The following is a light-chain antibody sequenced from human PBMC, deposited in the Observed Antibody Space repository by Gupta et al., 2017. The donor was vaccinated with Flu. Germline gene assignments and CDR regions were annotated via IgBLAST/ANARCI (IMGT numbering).Light chain of an antibody. CDR1: QSVSDNF. J-gene: IGKJ4*01. CDR3: QQYGGLPLT. Sequence: ERATLPCRASQSVSDNFLAWHQLKPGQAPRRLIYGASSRATGIPDRFRGRGSGTEFNLTITTLEPEDFAVYYCQQYGGLPLTFGGGTKVEIK. V-gene: IGKV3-20*01. CDR2: GAS.